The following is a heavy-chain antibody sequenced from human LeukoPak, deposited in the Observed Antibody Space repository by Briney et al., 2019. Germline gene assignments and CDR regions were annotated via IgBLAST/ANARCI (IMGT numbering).Heavy chain of an antibody. J-gene: IGHJ4*02. D-gene: IGHD2-2*01. Sequence: GASVKVSCKASGGTFSSYAISWVRQAPGQGLEWMGGIIPIFGTANYAQKFQGRVTITTDETTSTAYMELSSLRSEDTAVYYCASDLGYCSSTSCYLDYWGQGTLVTVSS. V-gene: IGHV1-69*05. CDR2: IIPIFGTA. CDR3: ASDLGYCSSTSCYLDY. CDR1: GGTFSSYA.